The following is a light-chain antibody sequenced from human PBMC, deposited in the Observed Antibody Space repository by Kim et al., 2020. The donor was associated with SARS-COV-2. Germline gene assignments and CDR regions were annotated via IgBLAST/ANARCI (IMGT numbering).Light chain of an antibody. CDR2: DNN. Sequence: GQRVTISCSVSSSNIGDNYVSWYQQFPGTAPTLLIYDNNKRPSGIPDRFSGSKSGTSATLGITGLQTEDEADYYCGTWDNSLSGVVFGAGTQLTVL. V-gene: IGLV1-51*01. CDR1: SSNIGDNY. CDR3: GTWDNSLSGVV. J-gene: IGLJ2*01.